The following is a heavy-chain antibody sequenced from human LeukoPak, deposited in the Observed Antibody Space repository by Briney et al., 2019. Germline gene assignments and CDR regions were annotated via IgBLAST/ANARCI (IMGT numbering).Heavy chain of an antibody. CDR3: ARFAAGGSYYYYMDV. D-gene: IGHD3-10*01. CDR1: GFTFSSYG. CDR2: IRYDGSNK. J-gene: IGHJ6*03. Sequence: GSLRLSCAASGFTFSSYGMHWVRQAPGKGLEWVAFIRYDGSNKYYADSVKGRFTISRDNSKNTLYLQMNSLRAEDTAVYYCARFAAGGSYYYYMDVWGKGTTVTVSS. V-gene: IGHV3-30*02.